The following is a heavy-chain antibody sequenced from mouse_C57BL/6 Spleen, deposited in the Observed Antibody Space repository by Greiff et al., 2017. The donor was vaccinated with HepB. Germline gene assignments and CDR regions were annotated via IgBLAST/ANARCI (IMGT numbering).Heavy chain of an antibody. D-gene: IGHD2-4*01. V-gene: IGHV1-19*01. Sequence: VQLQQSGPVLVKPGASVKMSCKASGYTFTDYYMNWVKQSHGKSLEWIGVINPYNGGTSYNQKFKGKATLTVDKSSSTAYMELNSLTSEDSAVYYCARRWRRYEYEFAYWGQGTLVTVSA. CDR3: ARRWRRYEYEFAY. CDR2: INPYNGGT. J-gene: IGHJ3*01. CDR1: GYTFTDYY.